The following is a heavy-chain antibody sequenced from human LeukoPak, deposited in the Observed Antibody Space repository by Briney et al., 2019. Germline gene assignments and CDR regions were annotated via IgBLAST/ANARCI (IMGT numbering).Heavy chain of an antibody. CDR2: MYYSGST. Sequence: PSETLSLTCTVSGGSISSGDYYWSWIRQPPGKGLEWIGYMYYSGSTYYNPSLKSRVTISVDTSKNQFSLKLSSVTAADTAVYYCARSPRRAFGGVIVYGMDVWGQGTTVTVSS. D-gene: IGHD3-16*02. J-gene: IGHJ6*02. CDR1: GGSISSGDYY. V-gene: IGHV4-30-4*01. CDR3: ARSPRRAFGGVIVYGMDV.